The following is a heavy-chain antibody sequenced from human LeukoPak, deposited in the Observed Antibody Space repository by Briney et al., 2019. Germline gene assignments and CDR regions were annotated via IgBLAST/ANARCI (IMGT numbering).Heavy chain of an antibody. CDR3: ARGFSPMFGENIDY. V-gene: IGHV1-2*02. D-gene: IGHD3-10*02. CDR1: GYTFTGYY. CDR2: INPNSGDT. Sequence: ASVKVSCKASGYTFTGYYMHWVRQAPGQGLEWMGWINPNSGDTNYAQKFQGRVTMTRDTSISTVYMELSRLRSDDPAVYFWARGFSPMFGENIDYGGQGPLVSVSS. J-gene: IGHJ4*02.